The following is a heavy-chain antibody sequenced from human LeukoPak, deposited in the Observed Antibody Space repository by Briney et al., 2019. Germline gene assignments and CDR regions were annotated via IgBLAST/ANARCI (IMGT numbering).Heavy chain of an antibody. CDR3: ARLGSSGSYLGYFDY. CDR1: GDSINSRSYY. V-gene: IGHV4-39*01. J-gene: IGHJ4*02. D-gene: IGHD1-26*01. CDR2: LYYGGNT. Sequence: SETLSLTCTVSGDSINSRSYYWDWIRQPPGKGLEWIGNLYYGGNTHYNPSLKSRVTISADTSNNQFSLKLSSVTAADTAVYYCARLGSSGSYLGYFDYWGQGTLVTVSS.